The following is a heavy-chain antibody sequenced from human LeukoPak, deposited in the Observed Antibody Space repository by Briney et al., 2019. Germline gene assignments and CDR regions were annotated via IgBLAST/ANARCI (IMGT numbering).Heavy chain of an antibody. Sequence: ASVKVSCKASGYTFTGYYMHWVRQAPGRGLEWMGWINPNSGGTNYAQKFQGRVTMTRDTSISTAYMELSRLRSDDTAVYYCARGGSSHHNWFDPWGQGTLVTVSS. V-gene: IGHV1-2*02. CDR3: ARGGSSHHNWFDP. CDR1: GYTFTGYY. CDR2: INPNSGGT. J-gene: IGHJ5*02. D-gene: IGHD2-15*01.